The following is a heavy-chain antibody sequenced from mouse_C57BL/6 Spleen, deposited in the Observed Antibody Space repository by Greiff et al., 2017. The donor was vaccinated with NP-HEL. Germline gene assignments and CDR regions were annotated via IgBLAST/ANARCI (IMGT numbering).Heavy chain of an antibody. CDR3: ARNYGSSAGV. Sequence: VQLQQPGAELVKPGASVKLSCKASGYTFTSYWMHWVKQRPGQGLEWIGMIHPNSGSTNYNEKFKSKATLTVDKSYSTAYMQLSSLTSEYSAVYYCARNYGSSAGVWGTGTTVTVSS. J-gene: IGHJ1*03. D-gene: IGHD1-1*01. V-gene: IGHV1-64*01. CDR1: GYTFTSYW. CDR2: IHPNSGST.